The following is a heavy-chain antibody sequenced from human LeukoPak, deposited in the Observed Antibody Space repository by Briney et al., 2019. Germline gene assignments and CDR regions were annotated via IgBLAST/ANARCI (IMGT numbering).Heavy chain of an antibody. D-gene: IGHD3-16*01. CDR2: IDPSDSYT. V-gene: IGHV5-10-1*01. J-gene: IGHJ4*02. CDR3: ATLILRAAPYYLDY. Sequence: PGASLKISCNSSGYRFTNYWISWGRQLPGKGLEWMGRIDPSDSYTDYSPSFQGHVTFSVDKSITTAYLQWSSLKASDTAMYYCATLILRAAPYYLDYWGQGTLVTVSS. CDR1: GYRFTNYW.